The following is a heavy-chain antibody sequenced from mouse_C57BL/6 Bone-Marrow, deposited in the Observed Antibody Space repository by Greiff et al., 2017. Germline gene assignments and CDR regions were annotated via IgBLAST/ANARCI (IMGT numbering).Heavy chain of an antibody. V-gene: IGHV1-54*01. CDR3: ARGDDGLDY. CDR2: INPGSGGT. Sequence: QVQLQQSGAELVRPGTSVKVSCKASGYAFTNYLIEWVKQRPGQGLEWIGVINPGSGGTNYNEKFKGKATLTADKSSSTAYMQLSSLTSEDSAVXFCARGDDGLDYWGQGTTLTVSS. CDR1: GYAFTNYL. D-gene: IGHD2-2*01. J-gene: IGHJ2*01.